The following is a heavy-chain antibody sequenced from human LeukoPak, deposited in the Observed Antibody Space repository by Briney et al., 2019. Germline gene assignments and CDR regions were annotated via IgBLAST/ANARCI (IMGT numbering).Heavy chain of an antibody. D-gene: IGHD4-17*01. CDR3: ATTGGPDYGAPLHI. V-gene: IGHV4-34*01. J-gene: IGHJ4*02. CDR2: INHSGGT. Sequence: SETLSLTCAVYGESFSSYYWSWIRKPPGKGLEWMGEINHSGGTNYKSSLKSRVTISGDTSKNQFSRKLSSLTPADTPVYYCATTGGPDYGAPLHIWGQGTLVTVSS. CDR1: GESFSSYY.